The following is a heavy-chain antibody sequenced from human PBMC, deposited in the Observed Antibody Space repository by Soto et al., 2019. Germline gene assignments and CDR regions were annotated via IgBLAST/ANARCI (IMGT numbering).Heavy chain of an antibody. CDR3: ARGLWLRQILLLGYYGMDV. V-gene: IGHV4-34*01. CDR1: GGSFSGYY. J-gene: IGHJ6*02. CDR2: INHSGST. Sequence: SETLSLTCAVYGGSFSGYYWSWIRQPPGKGLEWIGEINHSGSTNYNPSLKSRVTISVDTSKNQFSLKLSSVTAADTAVYYCARGLWLRQILLLGYYGMDVWGQGTTVTVSS. D-gene: IGHD5-18*01.